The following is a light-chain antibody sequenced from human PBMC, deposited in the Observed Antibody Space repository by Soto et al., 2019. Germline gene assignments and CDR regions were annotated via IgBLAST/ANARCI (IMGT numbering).Light chain of an antibody. CDR2: GAS. J-gene: IGKJ1*01. V-gene: IGKV3-15*01. CDR1: QSINSN. Sequence: EIVMTQSPATLSVSPGERATLSCRASQSINSNLAWYQQKPGQAPRLLIYGASTRATGVPARFSGSGSGTEFTLTISSLQSEDFAVYYCQQYSNWWSFGPGTQVDIK. CDR3: QQYSNWWS.